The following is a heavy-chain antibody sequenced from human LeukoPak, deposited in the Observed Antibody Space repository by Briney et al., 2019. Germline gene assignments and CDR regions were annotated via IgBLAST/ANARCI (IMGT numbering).Heavy chain of an antibody. J-gene: IGHJ4*02. CDR2: IRYDGSNK. CDR3: AKDQGEYYYDSLFDY. V-gene: IGHV3-30*02. D-gene: IGHD3-22*01. CDR1: GFTFSSYG. Sequence: GGSLRLSCAASGFTFSSYGMHWVRQAPGKGLEWVAFIRYDGSNKYYADSVKGRFTISRDNSKNTLYLQMNSLRAEDTAVYYCAKDQGEYYYDSLFDYWGQGTLVTVSS.